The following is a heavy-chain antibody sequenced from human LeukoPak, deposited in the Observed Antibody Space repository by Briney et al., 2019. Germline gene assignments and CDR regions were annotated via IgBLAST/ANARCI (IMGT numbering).Heavy chain of an antibody. CDR2: IYSGGST. CDR3: ARFILYHGAFDI. D-gene: IGHD2-8*01. Sequence: PGGSLRLSCAASGFTVSSNYMSWVRQAPGKGLEWVSVIYSGGSTYYADSVKGRFTISRDNAKNSLDLQLNSLRAEDTAVYYCARFILYHGAFDIWGQGTMVTVSS. J-gene: IGHJ3*02. V-gene: IGHV3-66*01. CDR1: GFTVSSNY.